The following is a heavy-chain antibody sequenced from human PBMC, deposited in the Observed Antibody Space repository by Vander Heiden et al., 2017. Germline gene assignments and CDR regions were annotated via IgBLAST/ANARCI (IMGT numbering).Heavy chain of an antibody. V-gene: IGHV4-39*01. CDR2: FYYSGGT. J-gene: IGHJ3*02. D-gene: IGHD3-22*01. Sequence: QLQLQESGPGLVKPSETLSLTCTVSGGTIISSSYYWAWVRHPPGKGLEWVWSFYYSGGTYYNPSLKSRVTISEETSKSRFCLKLSSVTAADTAVYYCSAIVVVITSDAFDIWGQGTMVTVSS. CDR3: SAIVVVITSDAFDI. CDR1: GGTIISSSYY.